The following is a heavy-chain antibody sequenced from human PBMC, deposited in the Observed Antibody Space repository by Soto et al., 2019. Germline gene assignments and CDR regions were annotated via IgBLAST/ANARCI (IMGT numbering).Heavy chain of an antibody. Sequence: GGSLRLSCAASGFTFSSYWMSWVRQAPGKGLEWVANIKQEGSEKYYVDSVKGRFTISRDNAKNSLYLQMNSLRAEDTAVYYCARDVLEYYYGSGSYYNLRFWDYWGQGTLVTVSS. CDR2: IKQEGSEK. CDR1: GFTFSSYW. V-gene: IGHV3-7*03. J-gene: IGHJ4*02. D-gene: IGHD3-10*01. CDR3: ARDVLEYYYGSGSYYNLRFWDY.